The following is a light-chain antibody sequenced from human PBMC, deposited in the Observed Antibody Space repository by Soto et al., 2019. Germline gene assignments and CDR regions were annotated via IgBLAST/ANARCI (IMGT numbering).Light chain of an antibody. CDR1: QGISSY. CDR2: AAS. J-gene: IGKJ1*01. V-gene: IGKV1-9*01. CDR3: QHLNSYPT. Sequence: DIQLTQSPSFLSASVGDRVTITCRASQGISSYLAWYQQKPGKAPKLLIYAASTLQSGVPSRFSGSGSGTEFTLTISSLQHEDFATYYCQHLNSYPTFGQGTKVEIK.